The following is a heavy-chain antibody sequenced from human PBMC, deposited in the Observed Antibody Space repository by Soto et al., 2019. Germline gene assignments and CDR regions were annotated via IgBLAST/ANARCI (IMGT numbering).Heavy chain of an antibody. J-gene: IGHJ4*01. V-gene: IGHV3-33*01. CDR3: ARIQLDTIMALDY. CDR2: IWSDGNNR. CDR1: GFNFNTYG. D-gene: IGHD1-1*01. Sequence: QVQLVESGGGVLQPGKSLRLSCAASGFNFNTYGFHWVRQAPGKGLEWVSVIWSDGNNRYYADSVKGRFTISRDISKNTVYLQMNTLRVEDKAVYFCARIQLDTIMALDYWGHGTLVTVSS.